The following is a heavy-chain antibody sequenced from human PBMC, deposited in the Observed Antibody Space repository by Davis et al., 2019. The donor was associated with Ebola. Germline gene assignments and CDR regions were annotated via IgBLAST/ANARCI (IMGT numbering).Heavy chain of an antibody. D-gene: IGHD4-17*01. J-gene: IGHJ4*02. CDR3: ARATYGDCFDY. Sequence: MPSETLSLTCTVSGGSISSYYWSCIRQPPGKGLEWIGYIYYSGSTNYNPSLKSRVTISVDTSKNQFSLKLRSVTAADTAVYDCARATYGDCFDYWGQGTLVTVSS. CDR2: IYYSGST. CDR1: GGSISSYY. V-gene: IGHV4-59*01.